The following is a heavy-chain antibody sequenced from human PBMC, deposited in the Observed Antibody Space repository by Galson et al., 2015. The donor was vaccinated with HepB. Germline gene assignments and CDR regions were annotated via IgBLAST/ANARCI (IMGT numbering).Heavy chain of an antibody. D-gene: IGHD6-13*01. CDR2: INVGNGNT. CDR3: AKDGARSSRYPKPTNYGMDV. V-gene: IGHV1-3*01. J-gene: IGHJ6*02. Sequence: SVKVSCKASGYTFTTYAMHWVRQAPGQRLEWMGWINVGNGNTKSSPKFQGRVTITRDTSASTVYVELSSLRSEDTALYYCAKDGARSSRYPKPTNYGMDVWGQGTTVTVSS. CDR1: GYTFTTYA.